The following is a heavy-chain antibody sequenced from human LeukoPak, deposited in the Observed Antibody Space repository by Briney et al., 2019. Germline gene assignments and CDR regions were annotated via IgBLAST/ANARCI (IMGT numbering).Heavy chain of an antibody. D-gene: IGHD1-26*01. CDR1: GGSISSYY. CDR3: ARGGGSYTYYYYYMDV. Sequence: SETLSLTCTVSGGSISSYYWSWIRQPAGKGLEWIGRIYTSGSTNYNPSLKSRVTMSVDTSKNQFSLELSSVTAADTAVYYCARGGGSYTYYYYYMDVWGKGTTVTVSS. V-gene: IGHV4-4*07. J-gene: IGHJ6*03. CDR2: IYTSGST.